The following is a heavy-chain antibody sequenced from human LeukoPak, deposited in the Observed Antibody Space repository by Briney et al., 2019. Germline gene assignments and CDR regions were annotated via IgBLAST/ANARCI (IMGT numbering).Heavy chain of an antibody. CDR1: GFTFSSYA. CDR3: ARVREQWHGTALDY. V-gene: IGHV3-23*01. J-gene: IGHJ4*02. CDR2: ISGSGGST. Sequence: GGSLRLSCAASGFTFSSYAMSWVRQASGKGLEWVSAISGSGGSTYYADSVKGRFTISRDNAKNSLYLQMNSLRAEDTAVYYCARVREQWHGTALDYWGQGTLVTVSS. D-gene: IGHD6-19*01.